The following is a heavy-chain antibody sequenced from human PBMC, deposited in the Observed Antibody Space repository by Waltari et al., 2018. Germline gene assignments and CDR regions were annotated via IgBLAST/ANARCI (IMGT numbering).Heavy chain of an antibody. CDR1: GFTFSTTW. D-gene: IGHD3-16*01. Sequence: EVQLVESGGALVQPGGSVRLSCAASGFTFSTTWMCWVRQTPGKGLEWVANIKPDGSEKYYVDSVKGRFTISRDNAKNSLYLQMNSLRAEDTAVYFCASGGGRPFDYWGQGTLVTVSS. J-gene: IGHJ4*02. CDR2: IKPDGSEK. CDR3: ASGGGRPFDY. V-gene: IGHV3-7*01.